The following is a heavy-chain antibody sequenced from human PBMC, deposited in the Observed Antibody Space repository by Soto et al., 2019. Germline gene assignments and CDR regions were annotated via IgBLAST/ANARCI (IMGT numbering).Heavy chain of an antibody. J-gene: IGHJ4*02. Sequence: QVHLVESGGGVVQPGGSLRLSCAASGFTFSRYAMHWVRQAPGEGLEWVAVISRDESSKYYGDSVKGRFTVSRDNSNNTLYLSMTSLRPDDTAVFYCARSRNGAVPDSINFWGQGTLVTVSS. CDR1: GFTFSRYA. CDR2: ISRDESSK. CDR3: ARSRNGAVPDSINF. D-gene: IGHD2-8*01. V-gene: IGHV3-30-3*01.